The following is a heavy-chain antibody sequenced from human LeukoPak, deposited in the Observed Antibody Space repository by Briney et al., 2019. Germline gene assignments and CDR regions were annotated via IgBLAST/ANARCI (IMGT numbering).Heavy chain of an antibody. Sequence: ASVKVSCKASGYTFTSYYMHWVRQAPGQGLEWMGIINPSGGSTSYAQKFQGRVTMTRDTSTSTVYMELSSLRSEDTAVYYCARGIAAAGLGYYFDYWGQGTLVTVSS. J-gene: IGHJ4*02. CDR1: GYTFTSYY. CDR2: INPSGGST. V-gene: IGHV1-46*01. CDR3: ARGIAAAGLGYYFDY. D-gene: IGHD6-13*01.